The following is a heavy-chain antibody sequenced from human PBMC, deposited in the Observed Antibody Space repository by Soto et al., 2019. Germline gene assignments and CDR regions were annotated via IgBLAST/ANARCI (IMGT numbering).Heavy chain of an antibody. CDR2: VCSSGST. D-gene: IGHD2-2*01. V-gene: IGHV4-59*02. CDR1: GGNVSNLC. Sequence: PSEPLPLTCYVAGGNVSNLCWPWIRQSPGKGLKSIAYVCSSGSTNYNPSLESRVAISLDTSKNQFSLRLTSVTAAVTAVYFCAGVRTEYAGLDYWGQGSLVTGSS. J-gene: IGHJ4*02. CDR3: AGVRTEYAGLDY.